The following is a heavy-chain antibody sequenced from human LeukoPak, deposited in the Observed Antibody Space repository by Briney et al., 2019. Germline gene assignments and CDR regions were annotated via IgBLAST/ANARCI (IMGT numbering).Heavy chain of an antibody. J-gene: IGHJ5*02. V-gene: IGHV4-34*01. CDR2: INHSGST. CDR3: ARQYQLLYSNWFDP. Sequence: SETLSLTCAVYGGSFSGYYWSWIRQPPGKGLEWIGEINHSGSTNYNPSLKSRVTISVDTPKNQFSLKLSSVTAADTAVYYCARQYQLLYSNWFDPWGQGTLVTVSS. D-gene: IGHD2-2*02. CDR1: GGSFSGYY.